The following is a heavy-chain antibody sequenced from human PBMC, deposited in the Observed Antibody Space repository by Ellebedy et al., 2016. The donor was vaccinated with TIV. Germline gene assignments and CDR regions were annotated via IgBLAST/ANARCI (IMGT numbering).Heavy chain of an antibody. CDR2: IIPIFGTA. J-gene: IGHJ5*02. D-gene: IGHD3-10*01. Sequence: AASVKVSCKASGCTFSSYAISWVRQAPGQGLEWMGGIIPIFGTANYAQKFQGRVTITADESTSTAYMELSSLRSEDTAVYYCARVPPQTVHYYGSGSYSGWFDPWGQGTLVTVSS. CDR1: GCTFSSYA. V-gene: IGHV1-69*13. CDR3: ARVPPQTVHYYGSGSYSGWFDP.